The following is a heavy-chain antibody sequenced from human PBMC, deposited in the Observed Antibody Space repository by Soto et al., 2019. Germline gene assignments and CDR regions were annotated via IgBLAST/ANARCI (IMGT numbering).Heavy chain of an antibody. CDR2: IYYSGST. D-gene: IGHD1-20*01. CDR1: GGSISSYY. CDR3: ARVVTGTTHDN. Sequence: SETLSLTCTVSGGSISSYYWSWIRQPPGKVLEWIGYIYYSGSTNYNPPLKSRVTISVDTSKHQFSLKLSFVSVADTAVNFCARVVTGTTHDNRGQGTQFTVSS. V-gene: IGHV4-59*01. J-gene: IGHJ4*02.